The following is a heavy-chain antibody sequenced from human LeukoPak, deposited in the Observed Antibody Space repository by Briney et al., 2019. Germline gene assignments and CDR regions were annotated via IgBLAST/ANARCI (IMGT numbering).Heavy chain of an antibody. CDR2: LSGRCGSI. CDR3: AKVSGYCTNGLCYTHDY. CDR1: GFTFSSYA. D-gene: IGHD2-8*01. V-gene: IGHV3-23*01. Sequence: GGSLRLSCAASGFTFSSYAMSWVRQAPEEGVEGVSALSGRCGSICYSDSVKGRFTISRDNSKTTLHLQMNSLRAEDTAVYYCAKVSGYCTNGLCYTHDYWGQGTLVTVSS. J-gene: IGHJ4*02.